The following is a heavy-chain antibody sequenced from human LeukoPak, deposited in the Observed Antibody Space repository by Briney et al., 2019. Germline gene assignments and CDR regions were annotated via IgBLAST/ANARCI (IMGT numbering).Heavy chain of an antibody. CDR1: GYTFSSYW. CDR2: IFPGDSDT. J-gene: IGHJ6*02. Sequence: GESLKISCKGYGYTFSSYWIAWVRRMPGKGLEWMGIIFPGDSDTRCSPSFQGQVTISADKSISTAYLQWSSLKASDTGMCFCARRHDGGGWNYYAMDVRGQGTTVTVSS. V-gene: IGHV5-51*01. D-gene: IGHD4-23*01. CDR3: ARRHDGGGWNYYAMDV.